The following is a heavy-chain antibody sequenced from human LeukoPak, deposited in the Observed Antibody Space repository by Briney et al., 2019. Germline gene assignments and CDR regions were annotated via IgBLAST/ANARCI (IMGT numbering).Heavy chain of an antibody. CDR1: GFTFSSYS. Sequence: GGSLRLSCAASGFTFSSYSMHWVRQAPGGGLEWVSFISSSGSYIYYADSVRGRFTISRDNAKNALHLQMNSLRADDTAVYYCTSYCSSGSCSLTYAFHIWGQGTMVTVSS. D-gene: IGHD2-15*01. CDR2: ISSSGSYI. CDR3: TSYCSSGSCSLTYAFHI. V-gene: IGHV3-21*01. J-gene: IGHJ3*02.